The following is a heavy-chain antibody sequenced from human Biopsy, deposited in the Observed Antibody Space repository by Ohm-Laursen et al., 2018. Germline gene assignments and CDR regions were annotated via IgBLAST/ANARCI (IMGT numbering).Heavy chain of an antibody. CDR2: TYYRTKWYN. CDR3: ARETPTGIPFNWFDP. J-gene: IGHJ5*02. Sequence: PSQTLSLTCAISGDSVSNNMAAWNWIRQSPSGGLEWLGRTYYRTKWYNDYALFVKGRISISPDILKNQLSLQLNSVTPEDTAVYYCARETPTGIPFNWFDPWGQGTQVTVST. CDR1: GDSVSNNMAA. V-gene: IGHV6-1*01. D-gene: IGHD3-10*01.